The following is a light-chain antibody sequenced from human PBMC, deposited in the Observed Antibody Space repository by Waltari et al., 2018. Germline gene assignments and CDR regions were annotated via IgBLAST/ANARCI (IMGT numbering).Light chain of an antibody. CDR1: SSNIPRNY. Sequence: QSVLTQPPSASGTPGQRVTISCSGSSSNIPRNYVFWYQQLPGRAPNFLIYRNNRRPPGSPGRFSGSKSGTSASLAISGLRPEDEADYCCASWDDSLSGVVFGGGTKLTVL. CDR2: RNN. J-gene: IGLJ2*01. V-gene: IGLV1-47*01. CDR3: ASWDDSLSGVV.